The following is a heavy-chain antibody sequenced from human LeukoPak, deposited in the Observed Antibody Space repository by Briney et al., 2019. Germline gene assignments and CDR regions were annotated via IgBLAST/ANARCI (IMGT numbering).Heavy chain of an antibody. CDR2: INSDGSST. Sequence: GGSLRLSCAASGFTFSSYWMHWVRQAPGKGLVWVSRINSDGSSTSYADSVKGRFTISRDSAKNTLYLQMNSLRAEDTAAYYCAREPAIAARLYYYYYYMDVWGKGTTVTVSS. D-gene: IGHD6-6*01. J-gene: IGHJ6*03. CDR3: AREPAIAARLYYYYYYMDV. V-gene: IGHV3-74*01. CDR1: GFTFSSYW.